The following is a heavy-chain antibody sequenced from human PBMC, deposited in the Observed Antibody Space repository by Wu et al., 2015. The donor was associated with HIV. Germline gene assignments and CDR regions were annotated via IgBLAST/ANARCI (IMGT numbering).Heavy chain of an antibody. CDR2: IGGNNGKT. J-gene: IGHJ4*02. CDR1: GYNFDSYG. CDR3: ARGHYYDASSSPMY. V-gene: IGHV1-18*01. Sequence: QVQLVQSGGEVKKPGASAKVACTTSGYNFDSYGVNWVRQAPGQGLEWMGWIGGNNGKTKYSQKFQGRVTMTADTSTSTAYMELRSLRFDDTAMYYCARGHYYDASSSPMYWGQGTLVTVSS. D-gene: IGHD3-22*01.